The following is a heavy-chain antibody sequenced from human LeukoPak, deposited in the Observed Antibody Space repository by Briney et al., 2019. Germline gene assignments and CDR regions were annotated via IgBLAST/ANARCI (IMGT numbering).Heavy chain of an antibody. D-gene: IGHD6-19*01. J-gene: IGHJ4*02. CDR1: GGSISSSSYY. V-gene: IGHV4-39*07. CDR2: IYYSGST. CDR3: AKYGNSGWVIDN. Sequence: SETLSLTRTVSGGSISSSSYYWGWIRQPPGKGLEWIGSIYYSGSTYYNPSLKSRVTISVDTSKNQFSLKLTSVTAADTAVYFCAKYGNSGWVIDNWGQGTLVTVSS.